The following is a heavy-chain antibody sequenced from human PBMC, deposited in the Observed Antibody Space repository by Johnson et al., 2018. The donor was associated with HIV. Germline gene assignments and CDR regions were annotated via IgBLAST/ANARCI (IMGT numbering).Heavy chain of an antibody. D-gene: IGHD3-3*01. V-gene: IGHV3-7*01. CDR2: IKQDGSEK. J-gene: IGHJ3*02. Sequence: VQLVESGGGVVQPGRSLRLSCAASGFTFSSYAMHWVRQAPGKGLEWVANIKQDGSEKYYADSVKDRFTIFRDNAKSSLYLQMNSLRAGDTAVYYCARARDYNFWSPATDIWGQGTMVTVSS. CDR1: GFTFSSYA. CDR3: ARARDYNFWSPATDI.